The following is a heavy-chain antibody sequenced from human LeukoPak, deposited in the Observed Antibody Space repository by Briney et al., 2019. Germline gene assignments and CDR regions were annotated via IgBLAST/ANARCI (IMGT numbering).Heavy chain of an antibody. CDR2: IYSDGST. D-gene: IGHD3-10*01. J-gene: IGHJ4*02. CDR3: ARESGGAALDY. V-gene: IGHV3-66*01. Sequence: GGSLRLSCAASGLTVSSNYMSWVRQAPGKGLEWVSVIYSDGSTYYADSVKGRFTISRDNSKNTLYVQINSLRAEDTAVYYCARESGGAALDYWGQGTQVTVSS. CDR1: GLTVSSNY.